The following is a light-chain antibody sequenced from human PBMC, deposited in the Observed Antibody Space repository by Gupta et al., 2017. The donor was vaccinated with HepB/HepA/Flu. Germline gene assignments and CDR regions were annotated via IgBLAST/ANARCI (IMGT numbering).Light chain of an antibody. Sequence: EIVLTQSPATLSSSPGERATLSCRTSQSISIHLVWYQQKPGQAPRLLINDASNRATGIPARFSGSGSGTDFTLTISSLEPEDFAVYYCQQRKSWPLTFGGGTKVEIK. CDR3: QQRKSWPLT. CDR2: DAS. V-gene: IGKV3-11*01. J-gene: IGKJ4*01. CDR1: QSISIH.